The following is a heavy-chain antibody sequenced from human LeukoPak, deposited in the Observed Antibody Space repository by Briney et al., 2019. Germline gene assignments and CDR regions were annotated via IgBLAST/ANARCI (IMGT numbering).Heavy chain of an antibody. J-gene: IGHJ4*02. CDR3: AKDHYDSSGYIDY. CDR2: ITGSGGSR. Sequence: GGSLRLSCAASGFTFSSYDMSWVRQAPGKGLEWVSAITGSGGSRYYADSVKGRFTISRDNSKNTLYLQMNRLRAEDMALYYCAKDHYDSSGYIDYWGQGTLVTVSS. D-gene: IGHD3-22*01. V-gene: IGHV3-23*01. CDR1: GFTFSSYD.